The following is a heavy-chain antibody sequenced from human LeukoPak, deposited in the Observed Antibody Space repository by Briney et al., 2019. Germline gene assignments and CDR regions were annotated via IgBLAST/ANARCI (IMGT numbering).Heavy chain of an antibody. CDR2: IKQDGSEA. CDR1: GFTFSTYW. CDR3: ARERALAY. Sequence: GGSLRLSCAASGFTFSTYWMTWVRLAPGKGLEWVASIKQDGSEAYYVDSVKGRFTISRDNAKNSLYLQMNSLRADDTAVYFCARERALAYWGQGTLVTVSS. V-gene: IGHV3-7*01. J-gene: IGHJ4*02.